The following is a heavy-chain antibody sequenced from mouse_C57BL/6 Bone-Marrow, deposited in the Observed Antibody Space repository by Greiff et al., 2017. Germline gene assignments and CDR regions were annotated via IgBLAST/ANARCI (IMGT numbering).Heavy chain of an antibody. V-gene: IGHV1-81*01. D-gene: IGHD1-1*01. CDR1: GYTFTSYG. CDR3: ARTVITTVVRRGYFEV. Sequence: QVQLQQSGAELARPGASVKLSCKASGYTFTSYGISWVKQRTGQGLEWIGEIYPRSGNTYYNEKFKGKATLTADKSSSTAYMGLRSLTSEDSAVYFCARTVITTVVRRGYFEVWGTGTTVTVSS. J-gene: IGHJ1*03. CDR2: IYPRSGNT.